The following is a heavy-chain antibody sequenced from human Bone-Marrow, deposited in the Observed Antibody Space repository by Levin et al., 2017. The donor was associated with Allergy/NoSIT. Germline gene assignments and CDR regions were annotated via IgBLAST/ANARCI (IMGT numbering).Heavy chain of an antibody. CDR2: ISYDGSRE. CDR3: AKVAWFGELSHGMYYFDS. Sequence: HTGGSLRLSCAASGFTFSNLGLHWVRQAPGKGLEWVAVISYDGSREQFADSVKGRFTISRDNSKNILYLQMSSLRSEDTAVYYCAKVAWFGELSHGMYYFDSWGQGTLVTVSS. D-gene: IGHD3-10*01. CDR1: GFTFSNLG. V-gene: IGHV3-30*18. J-gene: IGHJ4*02.